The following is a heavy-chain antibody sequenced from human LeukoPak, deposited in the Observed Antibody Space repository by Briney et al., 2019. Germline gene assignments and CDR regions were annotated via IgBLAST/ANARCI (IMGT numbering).Heavy chain of an antibody. Sequence: PGGTLRLSCAASGFTFSSYGMSWVRQAPGKGLEWVSAISGSGGSTYYADSVKGRFTISRDNSKNTLYLQMNSLRAEDTAVYYCAKVSYDILTGYHPRYYFDYWGQGTLVTVSS. J-gene: IGHJ4*02. V-gene: IGHV3-23*01. CDR1: GFTFSSYG. CDR2: ISGSGGST. D-gene: IGHD3-9*01. CDR3: AKVSYDILTGYHPRYYFDY.